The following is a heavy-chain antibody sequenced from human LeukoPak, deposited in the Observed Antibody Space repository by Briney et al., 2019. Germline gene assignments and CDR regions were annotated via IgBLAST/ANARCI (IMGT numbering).Heavy chain of an antibody. Sequence: PGRSLRLSCAASGFTFNSYTMFWVRQAPGKGLEWVAVTSNDESIKYYADSVKGRFTISRDNSRDTLFLEMSSLRVEDTAVYYCARDPILGPPDYFDYWGREPWSPSPQ. D-gene: IGHD1-14*01. V-gene: IGHV3-30-3*01. CDR2: TSNDESIK. CDR3: ARDPILGPPDYFDY. CDR1: GFTFNSYT. J-gene: IGHJ4*02.